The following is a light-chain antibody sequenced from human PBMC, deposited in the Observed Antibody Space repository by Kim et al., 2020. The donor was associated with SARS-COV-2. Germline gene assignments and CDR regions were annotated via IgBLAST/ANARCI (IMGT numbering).Light chain of an antibody. Sequence: PGKTARITWGGNNIGSKSVHWYQQKPGQAPVLVIYYDSDRPSGIPERFSGSNSGNTATLTISRVEAGDEADYYCQVWNSSSDHVVFGGGTKLTVL. J-gene: IGLJ2*01. CDR1: NIGSKS. CDR2: YDS. CDR3: QVWNSSSDHVV. V-gene: IGLV3-21*04.